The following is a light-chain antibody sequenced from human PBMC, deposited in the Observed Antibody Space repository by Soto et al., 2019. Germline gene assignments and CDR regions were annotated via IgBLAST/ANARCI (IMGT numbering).Light chain of an antibody. V-gene: IGLV2-11*01. CDR2: DVS. Sequence: QAVVTQPRSVSGSPGQSVTLSCTGTSSDVGGYNYVSWYQQHPGKAPKLVIYDVSKRPSGVPDRFFGSKSGNTASLTISGLQAEDEADYFCCSYAGSYTWVFGGGTKVTVL. J-gene: IGLJ3*02. CDR3: CSYAGSYTWV. CDR1: SSDVGGYNY.